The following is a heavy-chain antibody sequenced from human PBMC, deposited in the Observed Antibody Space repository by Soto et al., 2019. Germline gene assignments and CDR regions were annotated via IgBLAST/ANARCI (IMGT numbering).Heavy chain of an antibody. CDR2: IYYSGST. Sequence: SETLSLTCTVSGGTISSSSYYWARIRQPPGEGLEWIGYIYYSGSTNYNPSLKSRVTISVDTSKNQFSLNLSSVTAADTAVYYCARDSYDILTGYYDAFDMWGQGTMVTVSS. CDR3: ARDSYDILTGYYDAFDM. CDR1: GGTISSSSYY. D-gene: IGHD3-9*01. J-gene: IGHJ3*02. V-gene: IGHV4-61*01.